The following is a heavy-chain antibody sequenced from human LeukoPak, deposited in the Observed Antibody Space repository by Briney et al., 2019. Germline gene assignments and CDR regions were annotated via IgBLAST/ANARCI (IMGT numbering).Heavy chain of an antibody. V-gene: IGHV3-23*01. Sequence: GGSLRLSCAASGFTFSSYEMNWVRQAPGKGLEWVSAISGSGGNTYYADSVKGRFTISRDNSKNTLYLQMNSLRAEDTAVYYCAKWWFARGYFDYWGQGTLVTVSS. CDR2: ISGSGGNT. D-gene: IGHD2-15*01. J-gene: IGHJ4*02. CDR1: GFTFSSYE. CDR3: AKWWFARGYFDY.